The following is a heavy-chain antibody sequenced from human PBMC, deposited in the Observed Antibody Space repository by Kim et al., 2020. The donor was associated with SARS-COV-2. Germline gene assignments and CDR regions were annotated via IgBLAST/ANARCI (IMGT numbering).Heavy chain of an antibody. J-gene: IGHJ4*02. D-gene: IGHD2-2*01. V-gene: IGHV4-59*01. CDR3: ARVAGYCSSTSCSYYFDY. Sequence: KSRVTISVDTSKNQFSLKLSSVTAADTAVYYCARVAGYCSSTSCSYYFDYWGQGTLVTVSS.